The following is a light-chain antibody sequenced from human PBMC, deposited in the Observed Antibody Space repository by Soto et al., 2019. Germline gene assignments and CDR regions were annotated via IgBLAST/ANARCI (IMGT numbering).Light chain of an antibody. Sequence: QSVLTQPPSVSGTPGQSITISCSGSSSNIGTYTLNWYQHLPGTAPKLMIFEVTNRPSGLSDRFSGSKSGDTASLTISGLQAEDEADYYCSAYTTSNTLVFGGGTKLTVL. CDR2: EVT. CDR3: SAYTTSNTLV. J-gene: IGLJ2*01. CDR1: SSNIGTYT. V-gene: IGLV2-14*01.